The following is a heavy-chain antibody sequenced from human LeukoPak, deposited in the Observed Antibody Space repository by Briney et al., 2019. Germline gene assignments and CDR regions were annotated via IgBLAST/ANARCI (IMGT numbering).Heavy chain of an antibody. CDR2: INHSGST. Sequence: SETLSLTCAVYGGSFSGYYWSWIRQPPGKGLEWIGEINHSGSTNYNPPLKSRVTISVDTSKNQFSLKLSSVTAADTAVYYCARGITIFGVVIRPRWFDPWGQGTPVTVSS. V-gene: IGHV4-34*01. D-gene: IGHD3-3*01. J-gene: IGHJ5*02. CDR1: GGSFSGYY. CDR3: ARGITIFGVVIRPRWFDP.